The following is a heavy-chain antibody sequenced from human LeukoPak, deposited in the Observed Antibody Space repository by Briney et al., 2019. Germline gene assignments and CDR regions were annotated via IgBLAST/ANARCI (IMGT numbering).Heavy chain of an antibody. CDR3: ARDDTHYFDF. D-gene: IGHD3-22*01. V-gene: IGHV5-10-1*01. CDR2: VDPSDSYT. J-gene: IGHJ4*02. CDR1: GYTFTSYW. Sequence: KVSFKASGYTFTSYWITWVRQMPGKGLEWMGRVDPSDSYTNYNPSFQGHVTISADKSINTAYLQWSSLKASDTAIFYCARDDTHYFDFWGQGTLVTVTS.